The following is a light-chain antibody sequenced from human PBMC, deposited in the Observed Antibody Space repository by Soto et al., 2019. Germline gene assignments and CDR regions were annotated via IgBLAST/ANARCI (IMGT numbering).Light chain of an antibody. CDR3: QQSNNHPIS. J-gene: IGKJ5*01. Sequence: DNQLTQSPSSISASVGDRVTITCRASQAVNSWVAWFQQKPGMAPKLGIDDVSSLQSWVPSRCSGSGSGTECTLTISSLQPEDLATYYCQQSNNHPISVGQGTRLEIK. CDR1: QAVNSW. V-gene: IGKV1-12*01. CDR2: DVS.